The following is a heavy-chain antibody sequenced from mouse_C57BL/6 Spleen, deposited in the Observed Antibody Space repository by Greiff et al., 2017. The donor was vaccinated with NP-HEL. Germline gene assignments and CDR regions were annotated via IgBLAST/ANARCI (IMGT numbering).Heavy chain of an antibody. CDR3: ARGGYDYLWYFDV. Sequence: EVQLQQSGPELVKPGASVKISCKASGYSFTGYYMNWVKQSPEKSLEWIGEINPSTGGTTYNQKFKAKATLTVDKSSSTAYMQLKSLTSEDSAVYYCARGGYDYLWYFDVWGTGTTVTVSS. J-gene: IGHJ1*03. CDR2: INPSTGGT. CDR1: GYSFTGYY. V-gene: IGHV1-42*01. D-gene: IGHD2-4*01.